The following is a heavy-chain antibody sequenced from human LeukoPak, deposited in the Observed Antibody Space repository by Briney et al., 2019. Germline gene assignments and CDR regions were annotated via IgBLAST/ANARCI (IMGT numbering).Heavy chain of an antibody. V-gene: IGHV3-7*04. CDR3: ARLALSYYESSGFVY. J-gene: IGHJ4*02. Sequence: GGSLRLSCAASGFIFSGYWMSWVRQAPGKGLEWVANIKQDGSEKYYVDSVKGRFTISRDNAKNSLFLQMNSLRAEDTAFYYCARLALSYYESSGFVYWGPGTLVTVSS. D-gene: IGHD3-22*01. CDR2: IKQDGSEK. CDR1: GFIFSGYW.